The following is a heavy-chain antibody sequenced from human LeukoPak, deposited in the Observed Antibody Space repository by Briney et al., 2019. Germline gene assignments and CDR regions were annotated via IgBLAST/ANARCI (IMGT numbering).Heavy chain of an antibody. V-gene: IGHV3-30*02. CDR1: GFTFSSYG. J-gene: IGHJ4*02. D-gene: IGHD6-13*01. Sequence: PGGSLRLSCATSGFTFSSYGIHWVRQAPGKGLEWVAFVRFDGSNKYYADSVKGRFTISRDNAKNSLFLQMNSLRVDDTAVYFCAKSGYSASWCPYWGQGTLVTVSS. CDR3: AKSGYSASWCPY. CDR2: VRFDGSNK.